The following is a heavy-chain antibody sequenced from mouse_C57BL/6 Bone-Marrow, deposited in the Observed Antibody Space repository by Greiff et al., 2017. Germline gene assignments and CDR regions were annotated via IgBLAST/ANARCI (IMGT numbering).Heavy chain of an antibody. CDR3: ARGSYYSNYFDY. CDR1: GYTFTSYG. V-gene: IGHV1-81*01. J-gene: IGHJ2*01. CDR2: IYPRSGNT. D-gene: IGHD2-5*01. Sequence: VQLQQSGAELARPGASVKLSCKASGYTFTSYGISWVKQRPGQGLEWIGEIYPRSGNTYYNEKFKGKATLTEDKSSSTAYMELRSLTSEDSAVYFCARGSYYSNYFDYWGQGTTLTVSS.